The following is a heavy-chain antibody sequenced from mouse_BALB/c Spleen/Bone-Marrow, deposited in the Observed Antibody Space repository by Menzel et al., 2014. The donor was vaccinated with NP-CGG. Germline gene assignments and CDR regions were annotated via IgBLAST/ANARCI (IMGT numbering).Heavy chain of an antibody. D-gene: IGHD1-1*01. J-gene: IGHJ3*01. V-gene: IGHV2-9*02. CDR3: ARGGSSRARFAY. CDR1: EFSLTSYG. Sequence: QVQLKESGPGLVAPSQSLSITCTVSEFSLTSYGVHWVRQPPGKGLEWLGVIWAGGSTNYNSALMSRLSISKDNSKSQVFLKMNSLQTDDTAMYYCARGGSSRARFAYWGQGTLVTVSA. CDR2: IWAGGST.